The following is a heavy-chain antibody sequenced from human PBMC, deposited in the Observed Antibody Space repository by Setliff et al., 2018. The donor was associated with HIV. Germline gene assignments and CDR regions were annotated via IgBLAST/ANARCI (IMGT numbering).Heavy chain of an antibody. CDR1: GGSFSSYA. Sequence: GASVKVSCKASGGSFSSYAISWVRQAPGQGLEWMGGIIPIFGTANYAQKFQGRVTITRDTSASTAYMELSSLRSEDTAVYYCARVGSYWTQFDYWGQGTLVTVSS. J-gene: IGHJ4*01. D-gene: IGHD2-15*01. CDR3: ARVGSYWTQFDY. V-gene: IGHV1-69*05. CDR2: IIPIFGTA.